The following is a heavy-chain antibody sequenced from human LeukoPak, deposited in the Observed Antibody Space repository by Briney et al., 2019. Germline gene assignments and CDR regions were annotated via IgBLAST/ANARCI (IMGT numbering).Heavy chain of an antibody. D-gene: IGHD5-12*01. CDR3: AKSRSVVATKEIDY. CDR2: ISWDGGST. Sequence: PGGSLRLSCAASGFTFDDYGMHWVRHAPGKGLEWVSFISWDGGSTYYADSVKGRFTIPRDNSKNSLYLQMNSLRAEDTALYYCAKSRSVVATKEIDYWGQGTLVTVSS. CDR1: GFTFDDYG. J-gene: IGHJ4*02. V-gene: IGHV3-43D*04.